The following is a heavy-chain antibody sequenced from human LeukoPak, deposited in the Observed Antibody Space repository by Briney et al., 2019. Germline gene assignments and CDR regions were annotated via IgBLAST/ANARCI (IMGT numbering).Heavy chain of an antibody. CDR3: ARDRTITIFGVDYYYGMDV. Sequence: GRSLRLSCAASGFTFSSYGMHWVRQAPGKGLEWVAVIWYDGSNKYYADSVKGRFTISRDNSKNTLYLQMNSLRAEDTAVYYCARDRTITIFGVDYYYGMDVWGQGTTVTVSS. J-gene: IGHJ6*02. V-gene: IGHV3-30*19. CDR1: GFTFSSYG. D-gene: IGHD3-3*01. CDR2: IWYDGSNK.